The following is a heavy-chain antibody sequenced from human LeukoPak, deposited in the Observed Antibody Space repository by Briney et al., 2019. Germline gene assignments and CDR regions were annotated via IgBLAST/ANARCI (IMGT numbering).Heavy chain of an antibody. V-gene: IGHV3-23*01. D-gene: IGHD1-1*01. CDR2: IRSNGATA. J-gene: IGHJ4*02. CDR1: GFSFSSFA. Sequence: GGSLRLSCAASGFSFSSFAMTWVRQAPGKGLEWVSTIRSNGATAYNADSVKGRFAISRDNSKNTVYLQMNSLRVEDTAIYYCARGQEFDDGVFDSWGQGTLVTVSS. CDR3: ARGQEFDDGVFDS.